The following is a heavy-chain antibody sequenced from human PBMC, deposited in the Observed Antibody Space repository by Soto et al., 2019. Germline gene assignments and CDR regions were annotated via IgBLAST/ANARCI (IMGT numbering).Heavy chain of an antibody. CDR2: FYYSGST. CDR1: GGSISSSSYY. Sequence: SETLSLTCTVSGGSISSSSYYWGWIRQPPGKGLEWIGSFYYSGSTYYSTSLKSRVTISVDTSKSQFSLNLSFVTAADTSVYYCATMGTPATGLYFFDYWGQGSLVTVSS. V-gene: IGHV4-39*07. D-gene: IGHD2-15*01. J-gene: IGHJ4*02. CDR3: ATMGTPATGLYFFDY.